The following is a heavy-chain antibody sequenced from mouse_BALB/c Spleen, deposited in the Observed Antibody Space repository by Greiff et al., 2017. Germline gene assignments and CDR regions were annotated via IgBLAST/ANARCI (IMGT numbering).Heavy chain of an antibody. CDR3: ARDSGYYDAMDY. V-gene: IGHV7-3*02. CDR2: IRNKANGYTT. CDR1: GFTFTDYY. D-gene: IGHD2-2*01. Sequence: DVKLVESGGGLVQPGGSLRLSCATSGFTFTDYYMSWVRQPPGKALEWLGFIRNKANGYTTEYSASVKGRFTISRDNSQSILYLQMNTLRAEDSATYYCARDSGYYDAMDYWGQGTSVTVSS. J-gene: IGHJ4*01.